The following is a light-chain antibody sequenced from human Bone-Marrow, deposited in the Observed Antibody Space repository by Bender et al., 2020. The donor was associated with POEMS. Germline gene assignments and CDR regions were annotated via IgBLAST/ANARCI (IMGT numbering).Light chain of an antibody. Sequence: SYVLTQPPSVSVAPGETATITCGGTLFGPESVHWYQQHPGQAPVLVLYDDNDRPSGIPARFSGSNSGRTATLTISRVEAGDEADYFCQVWDMTSNVYVFGTGTKLTVL. CDR1: LFGPES. CDR3: QVWDMTSNVYV. J-gene: IGLJ1*01. CDR2: DDN. V-gene: IGLV3-21*02.